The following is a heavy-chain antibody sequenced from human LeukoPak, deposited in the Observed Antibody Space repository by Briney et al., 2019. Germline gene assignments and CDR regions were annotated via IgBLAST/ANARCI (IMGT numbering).Heavy chain of an antibody. J-gene: IGHJ4*02. D-gene: IGHD7-27*01. V-gene: IGHV3-15*07. CDR3: TKDPPLTGGVYSAY. CDR2: LKSKADGGTV. Sequence: PGGSLRLSCVASGLIFSDAWMNWVRQAPGKGLEWVGRLKSKADGGTVDYAAPVKGRFTISRDDSKSTLYLQLNSLKTEDSAVYYCTKDPPLTGGVYSAYWGQGTLVTVSS. CDR1: GLIFSDAW.